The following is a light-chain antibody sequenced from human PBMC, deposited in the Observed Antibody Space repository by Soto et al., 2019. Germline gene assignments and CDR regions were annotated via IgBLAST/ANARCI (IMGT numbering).Light chain of an antibody. V-gene: IGKV3D-15*01. CDR2: GAS. Sequence: EVVVTQSPGTLSLSPGERATLSCRASQSVTSDYLAWYQQKPGQSPRLLIYGASNRATGIPARFSGSGSGTEFTLTISGLQSEDFATYYCQQYNNWPVTFGGGTKVDIK. J-gene: IGKJ4*01. CDR3: QQYNNWPVT. CDR1: QSVTSDY.